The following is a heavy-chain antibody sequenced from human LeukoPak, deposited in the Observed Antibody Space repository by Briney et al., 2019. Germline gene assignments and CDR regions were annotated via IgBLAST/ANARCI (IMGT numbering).Heavy chain of an antibody. V-gene: IGHV1-2*02. J-gene: IGHJ4*02. CDR1: GYTFTGYY. CDR2: INPNSGGT. Sequence: ASVKVSCKASGYTFTGYYMHWVRQAPGQGLEWMGWINPNSGGTNYAQKFQGRVTMTRDTSISTAYMELSRLRSDDTAVYYCARGAAYTGEGFDYWGQGTLVTVSS. D-gene: IGHD3-16*01. CDR3: ARGAAYTGEGFDY.